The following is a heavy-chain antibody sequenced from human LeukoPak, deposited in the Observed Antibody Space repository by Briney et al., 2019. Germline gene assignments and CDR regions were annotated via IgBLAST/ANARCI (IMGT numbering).Heavy chain of an antibody. V-gene: IGHV1-69*05. D-gene: IGHD3-22*01. CDR2: IIPIFGTA. J-gene: IGHJ4*02. Sequence: WASVKVSCKASGGTFSSYAISWVRQAPGQGLEWMGGIIPIFGTANYAQNLQGRVTMTTDTSTSTAYMELRSLRSDDTAVYYCVRESGGYYGGAFDYWGQGTLVTVSS. CDR3: VRESGGYYGGAFDY. CDR1: GGTFSSYA.